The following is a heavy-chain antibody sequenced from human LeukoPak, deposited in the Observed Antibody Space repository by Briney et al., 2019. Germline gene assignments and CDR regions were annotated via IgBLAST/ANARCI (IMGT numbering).Heavy chain of an antibody. J-gene: IGHJ6*02. D-gene: IGHD4-17*01. CDR3: AKFSVSPSVTKVPYYYYGMDV. CDR2: ISWNSGSI. V-gene: IGHV3-9*01. CDR1: GFTFDDYA. Sequence: PGRSLRLSCAAPGFTFDDYAMHWVRQAPGKGLEWVSGISWNSGSIGYADSVKGRFTISRDDAKNSLYLQMNSLRAEDTALYYCAKFSVSPSVTKVPYYYYGMDVWGQGTTVTVSS.